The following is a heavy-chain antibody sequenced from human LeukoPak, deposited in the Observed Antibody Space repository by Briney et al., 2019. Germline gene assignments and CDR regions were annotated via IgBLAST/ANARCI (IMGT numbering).Heavy chain of an antibody. Sequence: PGGSLRLSCAASGFTFSSYAMHWVRQAPGKGLEWVAVISYDGSNKYYADSVKGRFTISRDNSKNTLYLQMNSLRAEDTAVYYCARDVNYYDFWSGSNWFDPWGQGTLVTVSS. V-gene: IGHV3-30-3*01. CDR1: GFTFSSYA. J-gene: IGHJ5*02. D-gene: IGHD3-3*01. CDR3: ARDVNYYDFWSGSNWFDP. CDR2: ISYDGSNK.